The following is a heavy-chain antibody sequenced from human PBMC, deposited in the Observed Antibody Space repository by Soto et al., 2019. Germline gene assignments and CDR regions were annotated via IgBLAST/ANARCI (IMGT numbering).Heavy chain of an antibody. CDR1: GYSISSGYY. CDR3: ARDGSRAGAFDI. V-gene: IGHV4-38-2*02. Sequence: SETLSLTCAVSGYSISSGYYWGWIRQPPGKGLEWIGSIYHSGSTYYNPSLKSRVTISVDTSKNQFSLKLSSVTAADTAVYYCARDGSRAGAFDIWGQGTMVTVSS. J-gene: IGHJ3*02. CDR2: IYHSGST.